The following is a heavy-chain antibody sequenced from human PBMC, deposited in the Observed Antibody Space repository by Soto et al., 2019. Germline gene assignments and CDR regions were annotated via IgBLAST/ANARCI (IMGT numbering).Heavy chain of an antibody. CDR1: GDSMSIGGLY. CDR2: TFYSWRG. D-gene: IGHD3-3*01. CDR3: ARDMSRYDSWSGYVSTTNWFDP. J-gene: IGHJ5*02. V-gene: IGHV4-31*03. Sequence: SETLSLTCIVSGDSMSIGGLYCSWIRQHPGKGLEWVGYTFYSWRGVYNASRKGRVTISVDTSKNRFVLRLNPVTAADTAVYYCARDMSRYDSWSGYVSTTNWFDPWGQGALVTVS.